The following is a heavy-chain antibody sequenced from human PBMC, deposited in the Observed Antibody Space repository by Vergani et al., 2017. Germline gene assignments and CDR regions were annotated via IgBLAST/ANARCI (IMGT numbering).Heavy chain of an antibody. CDR2: ISGSGGST. V-gene: IGHV3-23*01. CDR1: GFTFSSYA. Sequence: EVQLLESGGGLVQPGGSLRLSCAASGFTFSSYAMSWVRQAPGKGLEWVSAISGSGGSTYYADSVKGRFTISRDNSKNTLYLQMNSLRAEDTAVYYCAKDPXGGIAARPRYYFDYWGRGTLVTVSS. CDR3: AKDPXGGIAARPRYYFDY. D-gene: IGHD6-6*01. J-gene: IGHJ4*02.